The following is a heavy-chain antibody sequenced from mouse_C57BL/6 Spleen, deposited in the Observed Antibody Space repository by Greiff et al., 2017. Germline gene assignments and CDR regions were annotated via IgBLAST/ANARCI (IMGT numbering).Heavy chain of an antibody. CDR3: ARDSSGFDY. V-gene: IGHV1-82*01. Sequence: VKLMESGPELVKPGASVKISCKASGYAFSSSWMNWVKQRPGKGLEWIGRLYPGDGDTNYNGKFKGKATLTADKSSSTAYMQLSSLTSEDAAVYFCARDSSGFDYWGQGTTLTVSS. J-gene: IGHJ2*01. D-gene: IGHD3-2*02. CDR2: LYPGDGDT. CDR1: GYAFSSSW.